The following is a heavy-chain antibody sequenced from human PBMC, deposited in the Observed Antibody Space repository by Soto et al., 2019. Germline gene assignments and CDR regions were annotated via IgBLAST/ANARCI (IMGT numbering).Heavy chain of an antibody. CDR1: GYTFTEFD. J-gene: IGHJ4*02. V-gene: IGHV1-8*01. CDR3: ARVVRFFGGHAGY. D-gene: IGHD3-3*01. Sequence: QVLLVQSGADVKKPGASVKVSCKTSGYTFTEFDINWVRQAPGQGLEWMGWMNTNTGNTGFAQKFQGRVTMTRDTPHNTAYMELRRLRSEDTAVYYCARVVRFFGGHAGYWGQGTLVTVSS. CDR2: MNTNTGNT.